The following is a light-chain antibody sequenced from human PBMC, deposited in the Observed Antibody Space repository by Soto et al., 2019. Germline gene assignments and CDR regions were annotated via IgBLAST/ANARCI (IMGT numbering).Light chain of an antibody. CDR2: EVT. CDR1: SSDVGGYNY. V-gene: IGLV2-14*01. CDR3: SSYTNINTRACV. J-gene: IGLJ1*01. Sequence: QSALTQPRSVSGSPGQSVTISCTGTSSDVGGYNYVSWYQQHPGKAPKLIIYEVTDRPSGVSNRFSGSKSGNTASLTISGLPAEDEAEYYCSSYTNINTRACVFGTGTKLTVL.